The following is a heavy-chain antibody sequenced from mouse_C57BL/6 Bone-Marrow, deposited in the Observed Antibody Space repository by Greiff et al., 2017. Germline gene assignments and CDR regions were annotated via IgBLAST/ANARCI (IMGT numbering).Heavy chain of an antibody. CDR2: IRSKSNNYAT. Sequence: DVHLVESGGGLVQPKGSLKLSCAASGFSFNTYAMNWVRQAPGKGLEWVARIRSKSNNYATYYADSVKDRFTISRDDSESMLYLQMNNLKTEDTAMYYCVRGGGMGRFAYWGQGTLVTVSA. CDR3: VRGGGMGRFAY. CDR1: GFSFNTYA. J-gene: IGHJ3*01. D-gene: IGHD2-10*02. V-gene: IGHV10-1*01.